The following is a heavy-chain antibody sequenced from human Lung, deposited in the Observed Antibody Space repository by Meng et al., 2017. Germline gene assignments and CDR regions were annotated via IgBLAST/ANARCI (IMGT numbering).Heavy chain of an antibody. CDR2: INTNTGNP. Sequence: QGQLVQSGSEWKKPGASVKVSCKASGYPFTSYAMNWVRQAPGQGLEWMGWINTNTGNPTYAQGFTGRFVFALDTSVSTAYLQISILKAEDTAVYYCASGWFGELFGYFDLWGRGTLVTVSS. CDR1: GYPFTSYA. CDR3: ASGWFGELFGYFDL. V-gene: IGHV7-4-1*02. D-gene: IGHD3-10*01. J-gene: IGHJ2*01.